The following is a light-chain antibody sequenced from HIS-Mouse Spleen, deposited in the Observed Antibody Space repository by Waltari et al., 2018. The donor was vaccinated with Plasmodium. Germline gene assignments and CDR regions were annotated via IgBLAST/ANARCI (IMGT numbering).Light chain of an antibody. CDR2: STR. J-gene: IGLJ3*02. CDR3: LLYYGGARV. V-gene: IGLV7-43*01. CDR1: TGAVTSGYY. Sequence: QTVVTQEPSLTVSPGGTVTLTCASSTGAVTSGYYPNWFQQKPGQAPRALIYSTRNKHPWTPARFSGSLLGGKAALTLSGVQPEDEAEYYCLLYYGGARVFGGGTKLTVL.